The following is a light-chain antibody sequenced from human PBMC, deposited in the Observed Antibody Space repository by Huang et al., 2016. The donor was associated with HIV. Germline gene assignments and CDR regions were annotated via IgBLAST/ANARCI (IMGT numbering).Light chain of an antibody. CDR3: QQYYSSPQT. CDR2: WAS. J-gene: IGKJ1*01. V-gene: IGKV4-1*01. Sequence: DIIMTQSPDSLAVSLGERATLNFRSSQSVYSRSTSKDYMAWFQQKPGQPPRLLLFWASTREAGVPDRFSGSGSGTHFTLTIANLEAEDAAIYYCQQYYSSPQTFGQGTRVEVK. CDR1: QSVYSRSTSKDY.